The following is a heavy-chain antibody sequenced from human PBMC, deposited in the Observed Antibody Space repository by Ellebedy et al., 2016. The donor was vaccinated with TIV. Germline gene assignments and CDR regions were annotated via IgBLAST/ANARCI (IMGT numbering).Heavy chain of an antibody. J-gene: IGHJ4*02. V-gene: IGHV3-30*18. D-gene: IGHD6-13*01. Sequence: GESLKISCAASGFSISEYGMHWVRQAPGKGPEWVALISHHGSDEYYADSVRGRFSISKDSSKNTIYLQMNNLQPDDTALYYCAKDPHFSWGAWGYWGQGTLVTVSS. CDR3: AKDPHFSWGAWGY. CDR1: GFSISEYG. CDR2: ISHHGSDE.